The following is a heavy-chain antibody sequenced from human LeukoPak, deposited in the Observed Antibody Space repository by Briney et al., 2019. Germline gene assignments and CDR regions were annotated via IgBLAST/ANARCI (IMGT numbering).Heavy chain of an antibody. J-gene: IGHJ6*02. CDR3: VRSYYGMYV. CDR1: GFTFRSYS. CDR2: ISTSSSHI. Sequence: GGSLRLSCAASGFTFRSYSMNWVRQAPGMGLEWVSSISTSSSHIYYADSVEGRFTISRDNAKSSLYLQMNSLRAEDTAVYYCVRSYYGMYVWGQGTTVSVSS. V-gene: IGHV3-21*01.